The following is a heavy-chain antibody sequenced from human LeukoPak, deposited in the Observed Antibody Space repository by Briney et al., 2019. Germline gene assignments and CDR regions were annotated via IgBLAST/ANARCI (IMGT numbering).Heavy chain of an antibody. V-gene: IGHV1-69*13. CDR3: ATDYLGPDYYSGSYSLNI. Sequence: SVKVSCKASGGTFSSYAIDWVRQAPGQGLEWMGGIIPIFGTTNYAQKFQGRVTITAVESMRTAYMELSSLRSEDTGVYYCATDYLGPDYYSGSYSLNIWGQGTMVTVSS. J-gene: IGHJ3*02. CDR2: IIPIFGTT. D-gene: IGHD1-26*01. CDR1: GGTFSSYA.